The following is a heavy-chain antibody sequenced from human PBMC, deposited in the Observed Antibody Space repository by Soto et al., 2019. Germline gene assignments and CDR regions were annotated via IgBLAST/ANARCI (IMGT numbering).Heavy chain of an antibody. Sequence: GWSLRLSCAASAFTFSSYAMSWVRQAPGKGREWVSAISGSGGSTYYADSGTGRFTISRDNYKTTLYLQMNSLRAEDTAVDYCAREWDIGAVVAATSEFDYWGQGTLVTVS. CDR3: AREWDIGAVVAATSEFDY. CDR1: AFTFSSYA. CDR2: ISGSGGST. V-gene: IGHV3-23*01. D-gene: IGHD2-15*01. J-gene: IGHJ4*02.